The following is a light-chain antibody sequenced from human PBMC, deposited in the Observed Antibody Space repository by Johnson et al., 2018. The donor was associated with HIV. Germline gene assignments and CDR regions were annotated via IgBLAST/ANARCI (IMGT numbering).Light chain of an antibody. Sequence: QSVLTQPPSVSAAPGQKVTISCSGSSSNIGNNYVSWYQQLPGTAPKLLIYENNKRPSGIPDRFSGSKSGTSATLGITGLQTGDEADYYCGTVDSSRSGVFGTGTKVTVL. CDR2: ENN. CDR1: SSNIGNNY. J-gene: IGLJ1*01. CDR3: GTVDSSRSGV. V-gene: IGLV1-51*02.